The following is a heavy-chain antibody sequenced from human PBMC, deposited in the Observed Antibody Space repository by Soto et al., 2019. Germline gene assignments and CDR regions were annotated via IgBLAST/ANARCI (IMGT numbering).Heavy chain of an antibody. V-gene: IGHV4-59*01. CDR1: GGSISSYY. J-gene: IGHJ4*02. CDR3: ERASAMVATIYFDY. Sequence: QVQLQESGPGLVKPSETLSLTCTVSGGSISSYYWSWIRQPPGQGLEWIGYIYYSGSTNYNPSLKSRVTISVETSKYQFSLKLSSVTAADTAAYYCERASAMVATIYFDYWGQGTLATVSS. CDR2: IYYSGST. D-gene: IGHD5-12*01.